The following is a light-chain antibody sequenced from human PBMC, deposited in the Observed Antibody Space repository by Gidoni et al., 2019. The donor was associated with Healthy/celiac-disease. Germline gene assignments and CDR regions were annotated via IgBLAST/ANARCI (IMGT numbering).Light chain of an antibody. J-gene: IGKJ1*01. Sequence: DIVMTQSPDYLAVSRGERATINCQSSQSVLYSSNNKNYLAWYQQKQGQPPKLLIYWASTLESVVPDRFSGSGSGTDFTLTISSLQAEDVAVYYCQQYYSTPWTFGQGTKVEIK. CDR1: QSVLYSSNNKNY. CDR3: QQYYSTPWT. CDR2: WAS. V-gene: IGKV4-1*01.